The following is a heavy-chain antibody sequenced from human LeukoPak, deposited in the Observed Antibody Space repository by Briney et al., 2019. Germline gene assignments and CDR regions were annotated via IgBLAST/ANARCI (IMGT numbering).Heavy chain of an antibody. CDR2: IRYDGSNK. V-gene: IGHV3-30*02. CDR3: AKIMGSAWAFDY. CDR1: GFTFSNYG. D-gene: IGHD6-19*01. Sequence: GGSLRLSCAASGFTFSNYGMHWVRQAPGKGLEWVTFIRYDGSNKYYVDSVKDRFTISRDNSKNTLYLQMNSLRAEDTAVYYCAKIMGSAWAFDYWGQGTLVTVSS. J-gene: IGHJ4*02.